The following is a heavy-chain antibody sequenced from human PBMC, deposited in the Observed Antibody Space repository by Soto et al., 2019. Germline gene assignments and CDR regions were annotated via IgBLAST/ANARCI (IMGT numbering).Heavy chain of an antibody. CDR2: IGGYKGNT. CDR3: APHTLDTGMPSGY. J-gene: IGHJ4*02. D-gene: IGHD5-18*01. Sequence: QVQLVQSGAEVREPGASVKVSCKASGYTFTNYGVSWVRQAPGQGLEWMGWIGGYKGNTNYAQKRQGRVTLPTDTSTSTAYMEPRSLRSDDTAVYYCAPHTLDTGMPSGYWVQGTLVTVSS. CDR1: GYTFTNYG. V-gene: IGHV1-18*01.